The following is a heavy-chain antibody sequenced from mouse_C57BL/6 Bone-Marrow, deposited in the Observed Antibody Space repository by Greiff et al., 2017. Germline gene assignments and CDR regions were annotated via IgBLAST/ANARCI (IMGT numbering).Heavy chain of an antibody. Sequence: QVQLQQPGAALVKPGASVQLSCKASGYTFTSYWMPWVKQRPCPGLAWIGLLHPNSGSTNYNEKFKSKATLTVDKSSSTAYMQLSSLTSEDSAVYYCARSELSWFAYWGQGTLVTVAA. V-gene: IGHV1-64*01. CDR1: GYTFTSYW. CDR3: ARSELSWFAY. CDR2: LHPNSGST. J-gene: IGHJ3*01.